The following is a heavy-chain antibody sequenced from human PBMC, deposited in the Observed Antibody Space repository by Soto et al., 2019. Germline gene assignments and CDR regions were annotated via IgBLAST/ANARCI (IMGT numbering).Heavy chain of an antibody. J-gene: IGHJ6*02. CDR1: GGTFSSYA. Sequence: SVKVSSKASGGTFSSYAISWVRQAPGHGLVWLGRIIPSFGTANHGQKFKSKVTITADKATSTADMELSSLRPEDTGVYYCARSNYAMVRGVIPSHYYYGMDVWGQGTTATVS. D-gene: IGHD3-10*01. CDR2: IIPSFGTA. CDR3: ARSNYAMVRGVIPSHYYYGMDV. V-gene: IGHV1-69*06.